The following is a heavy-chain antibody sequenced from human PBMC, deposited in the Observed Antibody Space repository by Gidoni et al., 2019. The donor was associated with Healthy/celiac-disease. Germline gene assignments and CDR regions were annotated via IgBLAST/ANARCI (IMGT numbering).Heavy chain of an antibody. CDR1: GFTFSSYA. CDR2: ISNIGGST. J-gene: IGHJ3*02. V-gene: IGHV3-64D*09. D-gene: IGHD3-10*01. Sequence: EVQLVESGGGLVQPGGSLRLSCSASGFTFSSYAMHWVRQAPGKGLEYVSTISNIGGSTYYADSVKGRFTISRDNSKNTLYLQMSSLRAEDTAVYYCVKGMRGSDAFDIWGQGTMVTVSS. CDR3: VKGMRGSDAFDI.